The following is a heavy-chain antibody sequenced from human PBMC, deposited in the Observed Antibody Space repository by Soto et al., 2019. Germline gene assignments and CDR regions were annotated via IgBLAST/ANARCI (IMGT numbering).Heavy chain of an antibody. CDR3: AHRPDYYDSSGYDNWFDP. CDR1: GFSLSTSGVG. V-gene: IGHV2-5*02. D-gene: IGHD3-22*01. CDR2: IYWDDDK. Sequence: QITLKESGPTLVKPTQTLTLTCTFSGFSLSTSGVGVGWIRQPPGKALEWLALIYWDDDKRYSPSLKSRLTITKDTSKNQVVLTMTNMDPVYTATYYCAHRPDYYDSSGYDNWFDPWGQGTLVTVSS. J-gene: IGHJ5*02.